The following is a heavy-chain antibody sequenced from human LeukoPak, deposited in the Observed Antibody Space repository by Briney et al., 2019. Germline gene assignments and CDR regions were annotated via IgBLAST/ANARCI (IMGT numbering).Heavy chain of an antibody. Sequence: GGSLRLSCAACGFTFRIHGMNWVRQAPGKGLEWVSYIINSGGTIYYTDSVQGRFTISRDNARNSLYLQMNSLRDEDTAVYYCARVGRRVYGMDVWGQGTTVTVSS. D-gene: IGHD1-14*01. V-gene: IGHV3-48*02. CDR2: IINSGGTI. CDR1: GFTFRIHG. CDR3: ARVGRRVYGMDV. J-gene: IGHJ6*02.